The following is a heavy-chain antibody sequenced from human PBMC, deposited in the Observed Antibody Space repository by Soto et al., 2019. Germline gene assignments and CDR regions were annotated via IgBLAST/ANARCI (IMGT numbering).Heavy chain of an antibody. CDR2: INHSGST. CDR1: GGSFSGYY. J-gene: IGHJ6*02. D-gene: IGHD3-3*01. V-gene: IGHV4-34*01. Sequence: SETLSLTCAVYGGSFSGYYWSWIRQPPGKGLEWIGEINHSGSTNYNPSLKSRVTISVDTSKNQFSLKLSSVTAADTAVYYCARHGMYYDCWSGSRGDYYYGMDVWGQGTTVTVSS. CDR3: ARHGMYYDCWSGSRGDYYYGMDV.